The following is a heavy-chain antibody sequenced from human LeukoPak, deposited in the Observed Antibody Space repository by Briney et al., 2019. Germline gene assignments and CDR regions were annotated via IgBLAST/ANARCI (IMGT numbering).Heavy chain of an antibody. Sequence: SETLSLTCAVYGGSFSGYYWSWLRQPPGKGLEWIGEINHSGSTNYNPSLKSRVTISVDTSKNQFSLKLSSVTAADTAVYYCASRYSSGWYDYWGQGTLVTVSS. D-gene: IGHD6-19*01. CDR2: INHSGST. V-gene: IGHV4-34*01. CDR3: ASRYSSGWYDY. J-gene: IGHJ4*02. CDR1: GGSFSGYY.